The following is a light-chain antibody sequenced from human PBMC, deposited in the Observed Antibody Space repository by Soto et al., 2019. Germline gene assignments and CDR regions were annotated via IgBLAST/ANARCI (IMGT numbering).Light chain of an antibody. J-gene: IGKJ5*01. V-gene: IGKV1-5*01. CDR2: DAS. CDR1: QNIRSR. Sequence: DFQMTQSPSTLSASVGDRVTITCRASQNIRSRLAWFQQKPGKAPKLLIYDASSLESGVPQRFSGSGSGTEFTLTISSLQTDDFAVYYCQQRMNWPLTFGQGTRLEI. CDR3: QQRMNWPLT.